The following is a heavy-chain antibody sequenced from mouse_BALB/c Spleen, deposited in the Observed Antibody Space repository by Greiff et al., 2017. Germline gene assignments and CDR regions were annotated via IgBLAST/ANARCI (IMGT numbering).Heavy chain of an antibody. CDR3: ARDLTTVVADYAMDY. CDR1: GFTFSDYY. J-gene: IGHJ4*01. Sequence: EVKLMESGGGLVKPGGSLKLSCAASGFTFSDYYMYWVRQTSEKRLEWVATISDGGSYTYYPDSVKGRFTISRDNAKNNLYLQMSSLKSEDTAMYYCARDLTTVVADYAMDYWGQGTSVTVSA. V-gene: IGHV5-4*02. CDR2: ISDGGSYT. D-gene: IGHD1-1*01.